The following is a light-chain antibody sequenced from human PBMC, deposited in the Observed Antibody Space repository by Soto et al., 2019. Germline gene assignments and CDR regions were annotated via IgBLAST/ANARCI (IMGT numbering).Light chain of an antibody. CDR3: QQRSDWPIT. J-gene: IGKJ5*01. Sequence: EIVLTQSPAALYLSQGEGSTLACRGSQSVRSHLVWYQQKPGQAPRLLIYEASNRATGIPARFSGSGSGTDFTLTISSLEPEDFAAYYCQQRSDWPITFGQGTRLEI. V-gene: IGKV3-11*01. CDR2: EAS. CDR1: QSVRSH.